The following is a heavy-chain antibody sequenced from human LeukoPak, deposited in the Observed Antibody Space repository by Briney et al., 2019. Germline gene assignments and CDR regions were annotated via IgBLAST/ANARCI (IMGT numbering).Heavy chain of an antibody. J-gene: IGHJ5*02. CDR1: GYTFTSYD. CDR3: ARAPSAFGDIVVVPAALNWFDP. CDR2: MNPNSGNT. V-gene: IGHV1-8*01. Sequence: ASVKVSCKPPGYTFTSYDINWVRQATGQGLGWMGGMNPNSGNTGYAQKFQGRVTMTRNTSISTAYMELSSLRSEYTAVYYCARAPSAFGDIVVVPAALNWFDPWGQGTLVTVSS. D-gene: IGHD2-2*01.